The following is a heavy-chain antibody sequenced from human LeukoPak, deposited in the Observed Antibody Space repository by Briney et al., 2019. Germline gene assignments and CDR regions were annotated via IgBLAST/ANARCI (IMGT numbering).Heavy chain of an antibody. V-gene: IGHV4-39*01. CDR3: ARHDIMVRERESGMDV. Sequence: SETLSLTCNVSGGSISRSSYYWGWIRQPPGKGLEWIGSIYYSGSTYYNPSLKSRVTISVDTSKNQFSLKLSSVTAADTAVYYCARHDIMVRERESGMDVWGQGTTVTVSS. CDR2: IYYSGST. CDR1: GGSISRSSYY. D-gene: IGHD3-10*01. J-gene: IGHJ6*02.